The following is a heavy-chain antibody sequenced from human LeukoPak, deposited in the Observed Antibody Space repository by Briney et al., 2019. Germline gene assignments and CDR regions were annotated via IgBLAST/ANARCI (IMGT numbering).Heavy chain of an antibody. Sequence: GGSLRLSCAASGFTFSSHSMNWVRQAPGKGLEWVSSISSSSSYIYYADAVKGRFTISRDNAKNSLYLQMNSLRAEDTAVYYCARLQKHYDYYYMDVWGKGTTVTVSS. J-gene: IGHJ6*03. V-gene: IGHV3-21*01. CDR3: ARLQKHYDYYYMDV. D-gene: IGHD4-11*01. CDR2: ISSSSSYI. CDR1: GFTFSSHS.